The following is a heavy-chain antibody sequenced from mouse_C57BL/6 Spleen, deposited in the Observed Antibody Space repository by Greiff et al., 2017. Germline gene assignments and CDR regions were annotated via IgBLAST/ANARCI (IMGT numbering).Heavy chain of an antibody. J-gene: IGHJ3*01. D-gene: IGHD1-1*01. V-gene: IGHV1-66*01. CDR2: IYPGSGNT. Sequence: VKLMESGPELVKPGASVKISCKASGYSFTSYYIHWVKQRPGQGLEWIGWIYPGSGNTKYNEKFKGKATLTAATSSSTAYMQLSSLTSEDSAVYYCARSYYYGSSAWFAYWGQGTLVTVSA. CDR1: GYSFTSYY. CDR3: ARSYYYGSSAWFAY.